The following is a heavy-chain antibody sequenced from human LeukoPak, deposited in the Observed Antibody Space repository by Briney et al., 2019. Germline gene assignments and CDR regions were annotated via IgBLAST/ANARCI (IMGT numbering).Heavy chain of an antibody. V-gene: IGHV3-7*01. J-gene: IGHJ4*02. D-gene: IGHD2-21*02. CDR1: GFTFRSYS. CDR2: IKQDGSEK. Sequence: GGSLRLSCAASGFTFRSYSMNWVRHAPGKGLEWVANIKQDGSEKYYVDSVKGRFTISRDNAKNSLYLQMNSLRAEDTAVYYCARMRYCGGDCPYFFDYWGQGTLVTVSS. CDR3: ARMRYCGGDCPYFFDY.